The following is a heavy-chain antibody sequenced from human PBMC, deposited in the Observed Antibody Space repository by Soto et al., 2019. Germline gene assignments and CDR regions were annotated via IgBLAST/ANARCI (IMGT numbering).Heavy chain of an antibody. CDR2: SRNKANSYTT. J-gene: IGHJ5*02. CDR3: ARARYCSSTSCYENLFDP. D-gene: IGHD2-2*01. V-gene: IGHV3-72*01. CDR1: GFTFSDHY. Sequence: GGSLRLSCAASGFTFSDHYMDWVRQAPGKGLEWVGRSRNKANSYTTEYGASVKGRFTISRDDSKNSVYRQMNSLKPDDTAVYYCARARYCSSTSCYENLFDPWGQGTLVTVSS.